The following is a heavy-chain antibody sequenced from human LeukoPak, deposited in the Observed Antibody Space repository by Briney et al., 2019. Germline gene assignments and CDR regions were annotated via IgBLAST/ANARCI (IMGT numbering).Heavy chain of an antibody. CDR2: INPSGGST. CDR3: ATAIKYSSSLDGNGY. CDR1: GYTFTSYY. V-gene: IGHV1-46*01. Sequence: ASVKVSCKASGYTFTSYYMLWVRQAPGQGLEWMGIINPSGGSTSYAQKFQGRVTMTRDTSTSTVYMELSSLISEETSVYYCATAIKYSSSLDGNGYWGQGTMVTVSS. J-gene: IGHJ4*02. D-gene: IGHD6-13*01.